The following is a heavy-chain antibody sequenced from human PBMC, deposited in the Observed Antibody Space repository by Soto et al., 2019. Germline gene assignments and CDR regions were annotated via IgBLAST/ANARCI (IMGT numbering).Heavy chain of an antibody. D-gene: IGHD4-17*01. CDR3: AKDLLPNTVTTCGS. CDR2: ISSDGNNK. J-gene: IGHJ5*02. V-gene: IGHV3-30*18. CDR1: GFTFDSHG. Sequence: QVQLVESGGGAVQPGRSLRLSCAASGFTFDSHGMHWVRQAPGKGLEWVAVISSDGNNKYYADSVKGRFTISRDNFNNRLYLQMSSLRAEYTAVYYCAKDLLPNTVTTCGSWGQGTLVTVSS.